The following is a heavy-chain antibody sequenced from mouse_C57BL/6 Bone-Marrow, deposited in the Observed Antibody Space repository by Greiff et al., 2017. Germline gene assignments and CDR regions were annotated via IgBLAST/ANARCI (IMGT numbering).Heavy chain of an antibody. J-gene: IGHJ4*01. Sequence: VQLQQPGAELVKPGASVKMSCKASGYTFTSYWITWVKQRPGQGLEWIGDIYPGSGSTNYNEKFKSKATLTVDPSSSTAYMQLSSLTSEDSAVYYCARKGGIYSNYVGDYWGQGTSVTVSS. CDR3: ARKGGIYSNYVGDY. CDR1: GYTFTSYW. CDR2: IYPGSGST. V-gene: IGHV1-55*01. D-gene: IGHD2-5*01.